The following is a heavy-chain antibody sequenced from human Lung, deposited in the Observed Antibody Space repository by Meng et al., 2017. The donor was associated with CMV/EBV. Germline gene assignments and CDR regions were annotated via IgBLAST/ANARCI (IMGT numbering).Heavy chain of an antibody. Sequence: QVQLPQWGAGLLKPSETLSRTCAVYGGSFSGYYWSWFRQPPGKGLEWIGEINHSGSTNYNPSLKSRVTISVDTSKNQFSLKLSSVTAADTAVYYCATRGGIAAAGEDYWGQGPLVTVYS. J-gene: IGHJ4*02. D-gene: IGHD6-13*01. CDR2: INHSGST. CDR3: ATRGGIAAAGEDY. CDR1: GGSFSGYY. V-gene: IGHV4-34*01.